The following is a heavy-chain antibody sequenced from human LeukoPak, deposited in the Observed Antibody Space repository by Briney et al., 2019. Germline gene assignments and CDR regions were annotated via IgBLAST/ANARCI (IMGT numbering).Heavy chain of an antibody. CDR3: ARTTRITGTTTHFDY. CDR2: ISGSGGST. Sequence: GGSLRLSCAASGFTFSSYATSWVRQAPGKGLEWVSAISGSGGSTYYADSVKGRFTISRDNSKNTLYLQMNSLRAEDTAVYYCARTTRITGTTTHFDYWGQGTLVTVSS. D-gene: IGHD1-7*01. J-gene: IGHJ4*02. V-gene: IGHV3-23*01. CDR1: GFTFSSYA.